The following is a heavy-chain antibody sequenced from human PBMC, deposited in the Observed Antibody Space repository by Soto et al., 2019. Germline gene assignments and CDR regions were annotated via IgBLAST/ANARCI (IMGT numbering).Heavy chain of an antibody. CDR1: GGSISSYY. Sequence: SETLSLTCTVSGGSISSYYWIWIRQPPGKGLEWIGYIYYSGSTNYNPSLKSRVTISVDTSKNQFSLKLSSVTAADTAVHYCAREGGNCSSTSCSNWFDPWGQGTLVTVSS. J-gene: IGHJ5*02. V-gene: IGHV4-59*01. D-gene: IGHD2-2*01. CDR2: IYYSGST. CDR3: AREGGNCSSTSCSNWFDP.